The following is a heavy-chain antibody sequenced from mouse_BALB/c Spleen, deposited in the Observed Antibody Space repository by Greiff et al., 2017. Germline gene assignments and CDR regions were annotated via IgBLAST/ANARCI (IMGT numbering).Heavy chain of an antibody. CDR1: GYSITSGYY. V-gene: IGHV3-6*02. Sequence: EVKLQESGPGLVKPSQSLSLTSSVTGYSITSGYYWNWIRQFPGNKLEWMGYISYDGSNNYNPSLKNRISITRDTSKNQFFLKLNSVTTEDTATYYCARDRKWSGFAYWGQGTLVTVSA. CDR2: ISYDGSN. J-gene: IGHJ3*01. CDR3: ARDRKWSGFAY. D-gene: IGHD1-1*02.